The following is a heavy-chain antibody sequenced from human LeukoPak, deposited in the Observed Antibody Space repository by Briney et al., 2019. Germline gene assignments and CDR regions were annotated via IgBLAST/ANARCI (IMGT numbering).Heavy chain of an antibody. CDR1: GFTFSDYS. CDR2: IGISSGNT. V-gene: IGHV3-48*04. CDR3: ARDHNYAFDN. Sequence: GGSLRLSCAASGFTFSDYSMNWVRQAPGKGLEWISYIGISSGNTKYADSVKGRFTNSGDSAKNSLYLQMNSLRVEDTAVYFCARDHNYAFDNWGQGTLVTVSS. J-gene: IGHJ4*02. D-gene: IGHD1-1*01.